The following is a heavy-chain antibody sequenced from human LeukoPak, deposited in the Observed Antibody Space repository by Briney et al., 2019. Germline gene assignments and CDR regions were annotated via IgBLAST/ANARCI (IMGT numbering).Heavy chain of an antibody. J-gene: IGHJ4*02. CDR1: DDSINDYY. D-gene: IGHD3-3*01. CDR3: ARGGEWSYDY. Sequence: PSETLSLTCTVSDDSINDYYWSWIRQPAGKGLEWIGRIHTTGSTNYNPSLKSRVTMSIDMSKNQFSLNLSSVTAADTAVYYCARGGEWSYDYWGQGTLVTVSS. V-gene: IGHV4-4*07. CDR2: IHTTGST.